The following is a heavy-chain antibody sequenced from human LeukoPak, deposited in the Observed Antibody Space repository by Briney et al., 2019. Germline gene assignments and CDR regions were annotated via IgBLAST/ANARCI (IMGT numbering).Heavy chain of an antibody. CDR3: ARDFPSGISGSYFRYDY. D-gene: IGHD3-10*01. CDR1: GVSISSSNSY. V-gene: IGHV4-39*02. J-gene: IGHJ4*02. Sequence: SSETLSLTCTVSGVSISSSNSYWGWIRQPPGKGLEWIGSIYYSGNTYYNASLKSQVSISIDTSKNQFSLRLTSVTAADTAVYYCARDFPSGISGSYFRYDYWGQGTLVTVSS. CDR2: IYYSGNT.